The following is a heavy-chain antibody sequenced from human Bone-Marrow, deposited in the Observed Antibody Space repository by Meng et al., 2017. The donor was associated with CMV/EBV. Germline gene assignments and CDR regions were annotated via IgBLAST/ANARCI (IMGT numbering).Heavy chain of an antibody. J-gene: IGHJ4*02. Sequence: SETLSLTCTVSGGSISSYYWSWIRQPPGKGLEWIGYIYYSGSTNYNPSLKSRVTISVDTSKNQFSLKLSSVTAADTAVYYCARGQDFDWLLWSYWGQGTRVTVSS. D-gene: IGHD3-9*01. CDR1: GGSISSYY. CDR3: ARGQDFDWLLWSY. CDR2: IYYSGST. V-gene: IGHV4-59*01.